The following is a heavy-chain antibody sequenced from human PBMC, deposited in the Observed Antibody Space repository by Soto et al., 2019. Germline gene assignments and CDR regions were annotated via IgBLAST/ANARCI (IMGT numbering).Heavy chain of an antibody. CDR1: GFTFSSYG. CDR2: ISYDGSNK. J-gene: IGHJ6*02. CDR3: AKVAGLIVVVPAASGMDV. Sequence: GGSLRLSCAASGFTFSSYGMHWVRQAPGKGLEWVAVISYDGSNKYYAGSVKGRFTISRDNSKNTLYLQMSSLRAEDTAVYYCAKVAGLIVVVPAASGMDVWGQGTTVTVSS. V-gene: IGHV3-30*18. D-gene: IGHD2-2*01.